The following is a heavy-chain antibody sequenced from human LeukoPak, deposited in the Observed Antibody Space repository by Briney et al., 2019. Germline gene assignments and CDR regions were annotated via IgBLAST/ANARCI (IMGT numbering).Heavy chain of an antibody. Sequence: GGSLRLSCAASGFTFDDYGGSCVPQAPGEGLECVWGIDRKGDSTGYADSVGGRGTISRDNAKNSLYLQMDSLRAEDTALYYCARDHKGGDGADAFDIWGQGTMVTVSS. J-gene: IGHJ3*02. D-gene: IGHD5-24*01. CDR1: GFTFDDYG. V-gene: IGHV3-20*04. CDR2: IDRKGDST. CDR3: ARDHKGGDGADAFDI.